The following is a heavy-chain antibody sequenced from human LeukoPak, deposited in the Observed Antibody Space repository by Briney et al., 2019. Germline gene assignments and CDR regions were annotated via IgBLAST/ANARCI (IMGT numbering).Heavy chain of an antibody. V-gene: IGHV4-39*01. CDR1: GGSISSSDYY. CDR3: ARQPMVVGYYYYYMDV. Sequence: SETLSLTCTVPGGSISSSDYYWGWIRQPPGKGLEWIGNIYYTGSTYYNPSLKSRVTISVDTSKNQFSLKVSSLTATDTALYYCARQPMVVGYYYYYMDVWGKGTTVTVSS. CDR2: IYYTGST. J-gene: IGHJ6*03. D-gene: IGHD4/OR15-4a*01.